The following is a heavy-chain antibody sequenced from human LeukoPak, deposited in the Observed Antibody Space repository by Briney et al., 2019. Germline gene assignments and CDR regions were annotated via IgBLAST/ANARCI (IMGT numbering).Heavy chain of an antibody. CDR1: GYTFTIYG. Sequence: ASVKVSFKASGYTFTIYGISWVRQAPGQGLEWMGWISAYNGNTNYAQKLQGRVTMTTDTSTSTAYMELGSLRSGDTAVYYCARAYSSSRYSRWFDPWGQGTLVTVSS. J-gene: IGHJ5*02. CDR2: ISAYNGNT. D-gene: IGHD6-13*01. V-gene: IGHV1-18*01. CDR3: ARAYSSSRYSRWFDP.